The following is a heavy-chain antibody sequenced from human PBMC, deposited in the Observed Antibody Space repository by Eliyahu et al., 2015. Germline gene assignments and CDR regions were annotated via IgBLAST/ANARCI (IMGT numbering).Heavy chain of an antibody. CDR3: ARDLDGDYQLFDYFDY. D-gene: IGHD4-17*01. J-gene: IGHJ4*02. V-gene: IGHV4-38-2*02. CDR1: GYSISSGYY. CDR2: IYHSGST. Sequence: QVQLQESGPGLVKPSETLSLTCAVSGYSISSGYYWGWIRQPPGKGLEWIGSIYHSGSTYYNPSLKSRVTISVDTSKNQFSLKLSSVTAADTAVYYCARDLDGDYQLFDYFDYWGQGTLVTVSS.